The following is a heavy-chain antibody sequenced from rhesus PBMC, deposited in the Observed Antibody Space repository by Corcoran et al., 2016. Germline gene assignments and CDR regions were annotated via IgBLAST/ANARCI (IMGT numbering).Heavy chain of an antibody. CDR2: ISTICGST. CDR3: ARGGYYDTAYDY. CDR1: GCSISSHW. J-gene: IGHJ4*01. V-gene: IGHV4-173*01. D-gene: IGHD3-28*01. Sequence: QLQLQESGPGLVKPSATLSLTCAVSGCSISSHWWSWIRQPPGKGLEWIGRISTICGSTSYNPSLKSRVTFSTDTSKNQFSLKLSSVTAADTAVYYCARGGYYDTAYDYWGQGVLVTVSS.